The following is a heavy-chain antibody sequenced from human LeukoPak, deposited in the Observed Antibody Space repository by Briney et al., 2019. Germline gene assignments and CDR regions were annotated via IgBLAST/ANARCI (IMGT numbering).Heavy chain of an antibody. CDR3: AKGLVRENYDRIGFSTVVFLQ. J-gene: IGHJ1*01. CDR1: GFTFSTSG. D-gene: IGHD3-22*01. CDR2: ISGSGGST. V-gene: IGHV3-23*01. Sequence: PGGSLRLFYAASGFTFSTSGIGSARQAPGKGLEWVSAISGSGGSTYYADSVKGRFTISRDNSKNTMYLQMNSLRAEEPAVSYCAKGLVRENYDRIGFSTVVFLQWGQGSLVTVSS.